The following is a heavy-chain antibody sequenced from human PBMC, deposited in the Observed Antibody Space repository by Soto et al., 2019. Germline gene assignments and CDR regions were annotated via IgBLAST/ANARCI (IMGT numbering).Heavy chain of an antibody. CDR3: ARELAYYVSIDSYLAY. CDR1: GDSVSDNSAA. D-gene: IGHD3-16*01. CDR2: TYYRSKWYN. J-gene: IGHJ4*02. Sequence: PSQTLSLTCAISGDSVSDNSAAWNWIRQSPSRGLEWLGRTYYRSKWYNDYAVSVKSRITVTPDTSKNQFSLHLNSVTPEDTAVYYCARELAYYVSIDSYLAYWGEGALVTSPQ. V-gene: IGHV6-1*01.